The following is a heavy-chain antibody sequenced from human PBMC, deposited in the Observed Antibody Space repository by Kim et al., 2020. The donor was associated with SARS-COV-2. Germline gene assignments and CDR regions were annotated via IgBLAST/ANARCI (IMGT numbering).Heavy chain of an antibody. J-gene: IGHJ3*02. D-gene: IGHD2-21*01. CDR3: TGVPGWTLALWDGFD. V-gene: IGHV3-73*01. CDR1: GFSFSDSA. Sequence: GGSLRLSCAASGFSFSDSAMHWVRQASGKGLEWVGRIRSKANSYETTYAASVKGRITISRDDSKNAAYLHMQSLKTEDKAEYSSTGVPGWTLALWDGFD. CDR2: IRSKANSYET.